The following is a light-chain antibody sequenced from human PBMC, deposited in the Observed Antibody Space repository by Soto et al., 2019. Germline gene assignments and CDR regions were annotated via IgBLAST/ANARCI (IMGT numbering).Light chain of an antibody. CDR3: YTYAGGSTYL. CDR2: EDI. CDR1: SSDVGSYSL. Sequence: QSVLTQPASVSGSPGQSITISCTGTSSDVGSYSLLSWYQHHPGKAPKLIIYEDIKGPSGVSNRFSGSKSGNTASLRISGLQAEDEADYYCYTYAGGSTYLFRPGSKVPVL. J-gene: IGLJ1*01. V-gene: IGLV2-23*01.